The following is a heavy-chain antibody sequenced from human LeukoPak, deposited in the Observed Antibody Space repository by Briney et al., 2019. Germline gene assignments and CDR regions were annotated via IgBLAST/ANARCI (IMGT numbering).Heavy chain of an antibody. J-gene: IGHJ4*02. CDR2: IYSGGST. CDR1: GFTVSSNS. D-gene: IGHD4-11*01. V-gene: IGHV3-66*01. CDR3: AREGTV. Sequence: PGGSLRLSCAASGFTVSSNSMSWVRQAPGKGLEWLSIIYSGGSTYNADSVKGRFTISRDNSKNTLYLQMNSLRAEDTAVYYCAREGTVRGQGTLVTVSS.